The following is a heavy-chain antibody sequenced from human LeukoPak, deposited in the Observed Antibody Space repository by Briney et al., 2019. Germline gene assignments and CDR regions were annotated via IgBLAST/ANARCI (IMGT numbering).Heavy chain of an antibody. CDR2: ISSSSSYI. V-gene: IGHV3-21*01. D-gene: IGHD3-3*01. CDR1: GFTFSSYS. J-gene: IGHJ4*02. Sequence: GGSLRLSCAASGFTFSSYSMNWVRQAPRKGLEWVSSISSSSSYIYYADSVKGRFTISRDNAKNSLYLQMNSLRAEDTAVYYCARERQNKDFWSGGDYWGQGTLVTVSS. CDR3: ARERQNKDFWSGGDY.